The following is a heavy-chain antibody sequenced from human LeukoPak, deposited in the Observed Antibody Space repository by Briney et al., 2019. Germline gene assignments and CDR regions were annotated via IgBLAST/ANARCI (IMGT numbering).Heavy chain of an antibody. CDR3: ARDRGWFDP. V-gene: IGHV1-46*01. CDR1: GYTFTTYY. CDR2: INPSGGST. J-gene: IGHJ5*02. D-gene: IGHD2-15*01. Sequence: GASVKVSCKAPGYTFTTYYMHWVRQAPGQGLEWMGVINPSGGSTSYAQKFQGRVTMTRDTSTSTVYMELSSLTSEDTAVYYCARDRGWFDPWGQGTLVTVSS.